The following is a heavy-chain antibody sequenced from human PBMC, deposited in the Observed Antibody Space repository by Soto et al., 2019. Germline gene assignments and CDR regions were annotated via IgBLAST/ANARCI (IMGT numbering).Heavy chain of an antibody. D-gene: IGHD2-2*02. Sequence: SETLSLTCTVSGGSISSYYWSWIRQPAGKGLEWIGRIYTSGSTNYNPSLKSRVTMSVDTSKNQFSLKLSSVTAADTAVYYCARDFEYCSSTSCYRYYYYGMDVWGQGTTVT. CDR1: GGSISSYY. J-gene: IGHJ6*02. CDR3: ARDFEYCSSTSCYRYYYYGMDV. V-gene: IGHV4-4*07. CDR2: IYTSGST.